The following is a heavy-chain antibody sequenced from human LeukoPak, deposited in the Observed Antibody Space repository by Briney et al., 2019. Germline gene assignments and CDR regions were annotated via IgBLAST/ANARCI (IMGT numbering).Heavy chain of an antibody. Sequence: QSGGSLRLSCAASGFTFSSHAMSWVRQAPGKGLEWVAFIRYDGSNKYYADSVKGRFTISRDNSKNTLYLQMNSLRAEDTAVYYCAKDSTVGVDTAMGPDFDYWGQGTLVTVSS. D-gene: IGHD5-18*01. CDR1: GFTFSSHA. V-gene: IGHV3-30*02. CDR3: AKDSTVGVDTAMGPDFDY. J-gene: IGHJ4*02. CDR2: IRYDGSNK.